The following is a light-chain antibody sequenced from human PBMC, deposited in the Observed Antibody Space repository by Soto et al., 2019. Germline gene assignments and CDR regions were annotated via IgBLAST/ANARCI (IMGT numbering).Light chain of an antibody. V-gene: IGLV1-44*01. CDR3: AAWDGSLKSVV. CDR2: SNN. Sequence: QAVVAQPPSASGSPGQRVTISCSGSSSNIGSRTVTWYQQLPGTAPRLLMFSNNQRPSGIPDRFSGSKSGTSASLAISGLQSGDEVDYYCAAWDGSLKSVVFGGGTQLTVL. CDR1: SSNIGSRT. J-gene: IGLJ2*01.